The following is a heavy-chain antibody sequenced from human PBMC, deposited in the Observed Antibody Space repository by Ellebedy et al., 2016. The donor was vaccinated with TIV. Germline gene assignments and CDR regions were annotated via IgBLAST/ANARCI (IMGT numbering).Heavy chain of an antibody. D-gene: IGHD3-16*01. Sequence: GESLKISCAASGFTFSSYWMSWVRQAPGKGLEWVSAISGSGGSTYYADSVKGRFTISRDNSKNTLYLQMNSLRAEDTAVYYCAKDLGQFDPSLFDYWGQGTLVTVSS. CDR3: AKDLGQFDPSLFDY. CDR1: GFTFSSYW. J-gene: IGHJ4*02. V-gene: IGHV3-23*01. CDR2: ISGSGGST.